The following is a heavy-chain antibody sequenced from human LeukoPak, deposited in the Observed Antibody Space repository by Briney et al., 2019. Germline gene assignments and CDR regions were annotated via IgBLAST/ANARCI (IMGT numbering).Heavy chain of an antibody. CDR2: ISVYNGNT. CDR1: LYTFSNYG. D-gene: IGHD3-10*01. V-gene: IGHV1-18*04. Sequence: RASVKVSCKASLYTFSNYGINWVRPAPGQGVEWMGWISVYNGNTNYAQKFQGRVTMTTDTSTSTAYMELRSLRSDDTAVYYCARGKRSITIVRRVICPWGQGTLVTVSS. J-gene: IGHJ5*02. CDR3: ARGKRSITIVRRVICP.